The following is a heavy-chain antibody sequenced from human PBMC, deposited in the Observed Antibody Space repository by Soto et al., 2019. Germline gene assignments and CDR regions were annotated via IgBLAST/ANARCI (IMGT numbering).Heavy chain of an antibody. Sequence: PGGSLRLSCAASGFTISNYWMTWVRQAPGKGLEWVANIKQDGSDKYYVDSVKGRFTISRDNAKNSLYLQMNSLRVEDTAVYYCARDIDRSFDYWGQGTLVTVSS. CDR3: ARDIDRSFDY. V-gene: IGHV3-7*01. J-gene: IGHJ4*02. CDR1: GFTISNYW. D-gene: IGHD2-15*01. CDR2: IKQDGSDK.